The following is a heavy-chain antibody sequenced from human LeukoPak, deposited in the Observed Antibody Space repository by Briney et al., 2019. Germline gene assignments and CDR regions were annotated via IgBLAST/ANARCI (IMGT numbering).Heavy chain of an antibody. CDR2: IYYSGGT. CDR3: ARLVVLQYDVNLDPYFYYMDV. Sequence: KPSETLSLICTVSGGSISSNNYYWGWIRQPPGKGLEWIGNIYYSGGTYYNPSLKSRVTISVDTSKNQFSLKPTTVTAADTAVYYCARLVVLQYDVNLDPYFYYMDVWGKGTTVTVSS. V-gene: IGHV4-39*01. CDR1: GGSISSNNYY. J-gene: IGHJ6*03. D-gene: IGHD3-9*01.